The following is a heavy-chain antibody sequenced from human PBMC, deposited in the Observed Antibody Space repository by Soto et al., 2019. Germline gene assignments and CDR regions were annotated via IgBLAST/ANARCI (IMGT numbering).Heavy chain of an antibody. CDR3: ARDPALGSSYHPLDH. CDR1: GYTFTSYG. D-gene: IGHD3-10*01. J-gene: IGHJ4*01. V-gene: IGHV1-18*04. CDR2: ISPYNGKR. Sequence: ASVKVSCKASGYTFTSYGLSWLRQAPGQGLEWMAWISPYNGKREQSPKFQGRVTMTTDIYMSTAYMELSSLTSEDSAIYYCARDPALGSSYHPLDHWGQGSLVTVYS.